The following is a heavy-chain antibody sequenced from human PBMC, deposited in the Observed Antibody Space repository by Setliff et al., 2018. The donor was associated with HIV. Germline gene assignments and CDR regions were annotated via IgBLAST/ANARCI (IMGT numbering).Heavy chain of an antibody. J-gene: IGHJ5*02. CDR2: IYYSGST. V-gene: IGHV4-30-4*08. CDR3: ARRLVRGVYFAFGFDP. Sequence: SETLSLTCTVSGGSISSGGCYWNWIRQRPGKGLEWIGYIYYSGSTYYNSSLKSRVTISVDTSKNQFSLKLSSVTAADTAVYYCARRLVRGVYFAFGFDPWGQGTLVTVSS. CDR1: GGSISSGGCY. D-gene: IGHD3-10*01.